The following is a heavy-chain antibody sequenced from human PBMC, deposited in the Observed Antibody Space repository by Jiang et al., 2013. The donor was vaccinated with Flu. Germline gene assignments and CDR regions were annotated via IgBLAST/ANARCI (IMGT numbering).Heavy chain of an antibody. Sequence: MGWMNPNSGNTGYAQKFQGRVTMTRNTSISTAYMELSSLRSEDTAVYYCARGRLDAYSSGWYADYWGQGTLVTVSS. CDR3: ARGRLDAYSSGWYADY. D-gene: IGHD6-19*01. J-gene: IGHJ4*02. V-gene: IGHV1-8*01. CDR2: MNPNSGNT.